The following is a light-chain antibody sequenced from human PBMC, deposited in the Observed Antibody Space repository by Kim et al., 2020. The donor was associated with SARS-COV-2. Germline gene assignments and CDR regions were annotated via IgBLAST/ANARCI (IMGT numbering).Light chain of an antibody. V-gene: IGLV6-57*02. CDR1: SGSIASNY. Sequence: NFMLTQHHSVSESPGKTVTISCTGSSGSIASNYVQWYQQRPGSAPTTVIYEDNQRPSGVPDRFSGSIDSSSNSASLTISGLKTEDEADYYCQSYDSSNQVFGGGTTLTVL. J-gene: IGLJ3*02. CDR3: QSYDSSNQV. CDR2: EDN.